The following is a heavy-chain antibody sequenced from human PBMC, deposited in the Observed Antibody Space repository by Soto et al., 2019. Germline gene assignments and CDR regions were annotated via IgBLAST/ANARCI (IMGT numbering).Heavy chain of an antibody. CDR3: AKDSNKYSSSLRGRYFDY. D-gene: IGHD4-4*01. CDR2: VSGSGSST. CDR1: GFTFRTYA. J-gene: IGHJ4*02. Sequence: EVQLLESGGGLLQPGGSLRLSCAASGFTFRTYAMSWVRQAPGKGLEWVSGVSGSGSSTYYTESVKGRFTVSRDNSKNTLFLQMNSLGAEDTAVYYCAKDSNKYSSSLRGRYFDYWGQGIGVTVSS. V-gene: IGHV3-23*01.